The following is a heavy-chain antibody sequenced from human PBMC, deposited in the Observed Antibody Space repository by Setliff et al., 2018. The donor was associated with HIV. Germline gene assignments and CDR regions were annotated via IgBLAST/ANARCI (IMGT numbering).Heavy chain of an antibody. Sequence: NPSETLSLTCHVSGGSISGHYWSWIRQSPEKGLEWLGYMYSSGISNYSPSLKSRLSISVDTSKNQFSLKLTSMTAADTAIYYCARRSPRENYFDYWGQGTLVTVSS. CDR3: ARRSPRENYFDY. CDR1: GGSISGHY. J-gene: IGHJ4*02. CDR2: MYSSGIS. V-gene: IGHV4-59*11.